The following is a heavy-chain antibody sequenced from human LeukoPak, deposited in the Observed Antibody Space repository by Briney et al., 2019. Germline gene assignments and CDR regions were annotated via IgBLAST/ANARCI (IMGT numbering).Heavy chain of an antibody. Sequence: SETLSLTCTVSGGSISSGSYYWSWIRQPAGKGLEWIGRIYTSGGTNYNPSLKSRVTISVDTSKNQFSLKLSSVTAADTAVYYCARGDGSGSYFSYYYYYMDVWGKGTTVTISS. J-gene: IGHJ6*03. CDR2: IYTSGGT. V-gene: IGHV4-61*02. CDR3: ARGDGSGSYFSYYYYYMDV. D-gene: IGHD3-10*01. CDR1: GGSISSGSYY.